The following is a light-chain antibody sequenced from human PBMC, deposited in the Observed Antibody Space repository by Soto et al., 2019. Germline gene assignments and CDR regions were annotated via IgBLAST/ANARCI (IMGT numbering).Light chain of an antibody. CDR1: QSVSRY. CDR2: GAS. Sequence: EIVLTQSPGILSLSPGERATLSCRASQSVSRYLIWFQQKPGQAPRLLIYGASSRATGIPDRFSGSGSGTDFTLTISRLEPEDFAVFYFLQYGSSPYTFGQGTKLEIK. J-gene: IGKJ2*01. CDR3: LQYGSSPYT. V-gene: IGKV3-20*01.